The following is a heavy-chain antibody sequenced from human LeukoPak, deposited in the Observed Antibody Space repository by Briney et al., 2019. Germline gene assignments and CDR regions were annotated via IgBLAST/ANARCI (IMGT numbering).Heavy chain of an antibody. V-gene: IGHV3-11*01. CDR2: ICGSGRTI. J-gene: IGHJ4*02. D-gene: IGHD3-22*01. CDR3: ARDRLGDYDHSGYYDK. Sequence: GGSLRLSCAASGFTFSDYYMSWIRQAPGKGLEWVSYICGSGRTIYYADSVKGRFTISRDNAKNSVYLQMNNLGAEDTAVYYCARDRLGDYDHSGYYDKWGQGTLVTVSS. CDR1: GFTFSDYY.